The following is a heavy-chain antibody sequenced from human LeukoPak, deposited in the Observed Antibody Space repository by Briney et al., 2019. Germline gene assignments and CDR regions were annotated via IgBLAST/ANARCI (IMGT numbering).Heavy chain of an antibody. CDR1: GCTFSSYY. V-gene: IGHV4-59*01. CDR2: IYYSGST. J-gene: IGHJ6*02. CDR3: ARGVLGYCSGGSCRDVVTADIYYYYYGMDV. Sequence: SETLSLTCTGSGCTFSSYYWNWVRQPPGKGLEWIGYIYYSGSTKYNPSLKSRVTISVDTSKNQLSLKLSSVTAADTAVYYCARGVLGYCSGGSCRDVVTADIYYYYYGMDVWGQGTTVTVSS. D-gene: IGHD2-15*01.